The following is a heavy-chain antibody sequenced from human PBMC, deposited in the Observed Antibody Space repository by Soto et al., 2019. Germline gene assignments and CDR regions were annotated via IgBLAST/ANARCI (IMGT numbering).Heavy chain of an antibody. Sequence: GESLKISCKGSGYSFTSYWIGWVRQMPGKGLEWMGIIYPGDSDTRYSPSFQGQVTISADKSISTAYLQWSSLRASDTAMYYCARIGGYILGGADYYYHYGLDVRGQGTKVTVSS. CDR2: IYPGDSDT. CDR3: ARIGGYILGGADYYYHYGLDV. D-gene: IGHD3-22*01. J-gene: IGHJ6*02. CDR1: GYSFTSYW. V-gene: IGHV5-51*01.